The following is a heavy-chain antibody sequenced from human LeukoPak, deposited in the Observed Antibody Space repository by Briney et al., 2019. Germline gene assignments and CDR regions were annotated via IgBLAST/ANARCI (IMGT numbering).Heavy chain of an antibody. CDR1: GGSISSYY. D-gene: IGHD3-10*01. CDR3: ARAITMVRGPNFDY. V-gene: IGHV4-59*01. J-gene: IGHJ4*02. CDR2: IYYSGST. Sequence: SETLSLTCTVSGGSISSYYWSWIRQPPGKGLEWIGYIYYSGSTNYNPSLKSRVTISVDTSKNQFSLKLSSVTAADTAVYYCARAITMVRGPNFDYWGQGTLVTVSS.